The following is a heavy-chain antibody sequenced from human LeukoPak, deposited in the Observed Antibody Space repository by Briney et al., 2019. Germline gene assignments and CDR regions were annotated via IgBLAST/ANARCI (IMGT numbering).Heavy chain of an antibody. CDR1: GFTFSSYA. CDR2: ISGSGDST. Sequence: PGGSLRLSCVASGFTFSSYAMSWDRQAPGKGLEWVSVISGSGDSTYYADSVKGRFTFSRDNSKNTLYLQMNSLRAEDTAVYYYAKTYNWNYDYWGQGTLVTVSS. CDR3: AKTYNWNYDY. V-gene: IGHV3-23*01. D-gene: IGHD1-7*01. J-gene: IGHJ4*02.